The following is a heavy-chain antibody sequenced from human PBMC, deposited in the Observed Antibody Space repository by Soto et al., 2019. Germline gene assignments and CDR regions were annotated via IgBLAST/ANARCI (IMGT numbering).Heavy chain of an antibody. Sequence: PGVSLRLSCAASGFIFDNFGMSWVRQAPGKGLEWISSISGSGFKKYYADSVKGRFTISRDNSKSTVYLELNNLSAEDTAVYHCAKNQGVELVPLATVDWFDPWGQGSVVTVSS. D-gene: IGHD1-26*01. CDR3: AKNQGVELVPLATVDWFDP. CDR1: GFIFDNFG. J-gene: IGHJ5*02. V-gene: IGHV3-23*01. CDR2: ISGSGFKK.